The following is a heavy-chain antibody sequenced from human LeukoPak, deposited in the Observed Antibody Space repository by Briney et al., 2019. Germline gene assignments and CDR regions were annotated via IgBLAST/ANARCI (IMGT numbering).Heavy chain of an antibody. V-gene: IGHV3-9*01. CDR2: ISWNSGSI. Sequence: GRSLRLSCAASGFTFDDYAMYWVRQAPGKGLEWVSGISWNSGSIGYADSVKGRFTISRDNAKNSLYLQMNSLRAEDTAVYYCASRWYSSSWYYFDYWGQGTLVTVSS. CDR3: ASRWYSSSWYYFDY. D-gene: IGHD6-13*01. CDR1: GFTFDDYA. J-gene: IGHJ4*02.